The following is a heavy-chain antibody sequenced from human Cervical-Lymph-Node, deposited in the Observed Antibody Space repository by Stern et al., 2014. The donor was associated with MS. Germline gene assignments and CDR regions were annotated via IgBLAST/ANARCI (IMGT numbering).Heavy chain of an antibody. D-gene: IGHD3-9*01. CDR1: GFTFRTAW. CDR2: IKSKTDGGTT. V-gene: IGHV3-15*01. CDR3: TTDSGYNWFDP. J-gene: IGHJ5*02. Sequence: EVQLVESGGGLVKPGGSLRLSCAASGFTFRTAWMSWVRQAPGKGPEWVGRIKSKTDGGTTDYAAPVKGRFSISRDDSKNRLYLQMNSLKTEDTALYYCTTDSGYNWFDPWGQGTLVTVSS.